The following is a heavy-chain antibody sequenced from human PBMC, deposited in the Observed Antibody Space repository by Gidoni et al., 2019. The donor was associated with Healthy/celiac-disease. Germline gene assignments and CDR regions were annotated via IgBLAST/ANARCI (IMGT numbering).Heavy chain of an antibody. CDR3: ATEFSSGWYRTGGDY. J-gene: IGHJ4*02. CDR2: INPSGSRT. D-gene: IGHD6-19*01. CDR1: GYPFTRYY. Sequence: QVQLVPSGAGVKTPAASLTVSCCASGYPFTRYYMHWVRQAPGQGLEWMGIINPSGSRTSYAQKFQGRVTMTRDKSTSTVYRELSSLRCEDTAVYYCATEFSSGWYRTGGDYWGQGTLVTVSS. V-gene: IGHV1-46*01.